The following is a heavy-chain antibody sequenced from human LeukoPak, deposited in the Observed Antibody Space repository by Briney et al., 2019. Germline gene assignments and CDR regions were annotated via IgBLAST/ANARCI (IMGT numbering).Heavy chain of an antibody. CDR2: IKQDGSEK. D-gene: IGHD3-10*01. V-gene: IGHV3-7*01. CDR3: ASIYGSGSYSGFAFDI. CDR1: RFTFSSYE. J-gene: IGHJ3*02. Sequence: GGSLRLSCAASRFTFSSYEVNWVRQAPGKGLEWVANIKQDGSEKYYVDSVKGRFTISRDNAKNSLYLQMNSLRAEDTAVYYCASIYGSGSYSGFAFDIWGQGTMVTVSS.